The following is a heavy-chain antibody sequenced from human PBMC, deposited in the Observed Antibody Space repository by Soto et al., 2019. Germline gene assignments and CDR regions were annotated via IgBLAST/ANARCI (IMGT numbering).Heavy chain of an antibody. Sequence: PGGSLRLSFEASGFSIGYYWMQWARQAPGEGLVWVSCINGDASSTTYADSVKGRFTISRDDAKNTVYLQMTSLRAEDTAVYFCARDRSYAMEVWGQGTRVTVSS. CDR1: GFSIGYYW. CDR2: INGDASST. J-gene: IGHJ6*02. V-gene: IGHV3-74*01. CDR3: ARDRSYAMEV.